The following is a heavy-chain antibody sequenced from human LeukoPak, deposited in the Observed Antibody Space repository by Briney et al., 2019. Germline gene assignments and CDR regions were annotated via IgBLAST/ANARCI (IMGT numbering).Heavy chain of an antibody. Sequence: GGSLRLSCAASGFTFSSYAMHWVRQAPGKGLEWVAVISYDGSNKYYADSVKGRFTISRDNSKNTLYLQMNSLRAEGTAVYYCARDSSGYSAEYFQHWGQGTLVTVSS. CDR1: GFTFSSYA. V-gene: IGHV3-30-3*01. J-gene: IGHJ1*01. CDR3: ARDSSGYSAEYFQH. D-gene: IGHD3-22*01. CDR2: ISYDGSNK.